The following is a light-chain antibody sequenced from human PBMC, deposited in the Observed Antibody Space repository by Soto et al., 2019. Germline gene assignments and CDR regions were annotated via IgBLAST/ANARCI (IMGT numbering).Light chain of an antibody. Sequence: DIQMTQSPSTLSASIGDRVTITCRASQTINNWLAWYQQKPGKAPNLLIYHASNLETGVPSRFSRSAFGTEFTLTLSSLQPDDFATYCCQHYNSYPWTFGQGTKVEIK. CDR2: HAS. CDR1: QTINNW. V-gene: IGKV1-5*01. J-gene: IGKJ1*01. CDR3: QHYNSYPWT.